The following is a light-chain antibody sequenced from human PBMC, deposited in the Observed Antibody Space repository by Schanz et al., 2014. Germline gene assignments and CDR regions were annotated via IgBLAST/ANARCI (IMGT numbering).Light chain of an antibody. Sequence: QSVLTQPPSVSGAPGQRVTISCAGSRSNIGADYDVHWYQQFPGTAPKLLIYRTDERPSGVPDRFSASKSGTSASLAISGLRSEDEADYYCCSYAGSYTPYWVFGGGTKLTVL. J-gene: IGLJ3*02. CDR1: RSNIGADYD. CDR3: CSYAGSYTPYWV. V-gene: IGLV1-40*01. CDR2: RTD.